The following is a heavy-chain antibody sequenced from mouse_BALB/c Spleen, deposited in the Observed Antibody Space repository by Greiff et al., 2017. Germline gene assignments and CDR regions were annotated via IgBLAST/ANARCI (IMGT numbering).Heavy chain of an antibody. Sequence: EVHLVESGGGLVKPGGSLKLSCAASGFAFSSYDMAWVRQTPEKRLEWVAYISSGGGSTYYPDTVKGRFTISRDNAKSTLYLQLSSLKSEDTAMYYCAITGTDWYFDVWGAGTTVTVSA. CDR2: ISSGGGST. D-gene: IGHD4-1*01. CDR1: GFAFSSYD. J-gene: IGHJ1*01. CDR3: AITGTDWYFDV. V-gene: IGHV5-12-1*01.